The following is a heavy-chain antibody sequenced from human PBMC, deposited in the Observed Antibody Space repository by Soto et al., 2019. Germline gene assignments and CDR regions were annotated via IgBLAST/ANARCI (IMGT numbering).Heavy chain of an antibody. V-gene: IGHV1-2*02. Sequence: QVQLVQSGAEVKKPGASVYVSCKAYGYTFSDYYVHWVRQAPGQGLEWMGWINPNVGGTNYARKFQGRVTMTRDTSISTVYMKLTRLSPDDTAIYYCARGGRDVPRIPYDTWGQGTRVTVSS. D-gene: IGHD3-16*01. CDR3: ARGGRDVPRIPYDT. J-gene: IGHJ5*02. CDR2: INPNVGGT. CDR1: GYTFSDYY.